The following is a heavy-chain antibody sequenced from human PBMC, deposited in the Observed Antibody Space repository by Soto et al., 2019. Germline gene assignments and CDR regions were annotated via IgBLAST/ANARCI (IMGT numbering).Heavy chain of an antibody. CDR2: ISYDGSNK. J-gene: IGHJ6*02. D-gene: IGHD4-17*01. V-gene: IGHV3-30*18. CDR1: GFTFSSYG. CDR3: ANDTAPLHRSYFCRLDV. Sequence: QVQLEESGGGVVQPGRSLRLSCVASGFTFSSYGIHWVRQAPGKGLEWVAVISYDGSNKYYADSVKGRFTISRDNSKNTLSLYMNGLRAEDTAAYDCANDTAPLHRSYFCRLDVWGLGTTVTVSS.